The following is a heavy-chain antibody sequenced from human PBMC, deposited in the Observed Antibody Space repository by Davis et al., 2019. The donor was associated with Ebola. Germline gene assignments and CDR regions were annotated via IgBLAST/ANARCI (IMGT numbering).Heavy chain of an antibody. D-gene: IGHD6-13*01. J-gene: IGHJ6*02. CDR1: GYTLTELS. CDR3: ATDQGYGQQLVQGYYYYGMDV. V-gene: IGHV1-24*01. CDR2: FDPEDGET. Sequence: ASVKVSCKVSGYTLTELSMHWVRQAPGKGLEWMGGFDPEDGETIYAQKFQGRVTMTEDTSTDTAYMELSSLRSEDTAVYYCATDQGYGQQLVQGYYYYGMDVWGQGTTVTVSS.